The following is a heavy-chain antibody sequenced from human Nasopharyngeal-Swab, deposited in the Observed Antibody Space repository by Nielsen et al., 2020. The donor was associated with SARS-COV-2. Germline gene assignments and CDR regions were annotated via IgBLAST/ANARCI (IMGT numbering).Heavy chain of an antibody. CDR2: ISSSSSYI. Sequence: RQPEGKGLEWVSSISSSSSYIYYADSVKGRFTISRDNAKNSLYLQMNSLRAEDTAVYYCARDTVLYYDILTGYALDYWGQGTLVTVSS. CDR3: ARDTVLYYDILTGYALDY. J-gene: IGHJ4*02. V-gene: IGHV3-21*01. D-gene: IGHD3-9*01.